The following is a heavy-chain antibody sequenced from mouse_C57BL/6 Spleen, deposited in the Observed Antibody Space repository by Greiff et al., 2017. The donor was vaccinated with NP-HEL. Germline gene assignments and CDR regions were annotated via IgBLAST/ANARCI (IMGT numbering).Heavy chain of an antibody. CDR2: IDPSDSYT. Sequence: QVQLQQPGAELVRPGTSVKLSCKASGYTFTSYWMHWVKQRPGQGLEWIGVIDPSDSYTNYNQKFKGKATLTVDTSSSTAYMQLSSLTSEDSAVYYCANYYGSSYFDYWGQGTTLTVSS. J-gene: IGHJ2*01. D-gene: IGHD1-1*01. V-gene: IGHV1-59*01. CDR1: GYTFTSYW. CDR3: ANYYGSSYFDY.